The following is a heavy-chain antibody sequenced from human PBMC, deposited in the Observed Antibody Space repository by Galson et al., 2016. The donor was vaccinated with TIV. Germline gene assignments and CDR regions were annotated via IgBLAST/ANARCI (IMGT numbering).Heavy chain of an antibody. CDR3: VRDAPTDGSGYSGGYFDS. J-gene: IGHJ4*02. Sequence: SLRLSCAASGFTFSHFGMHWVRQSPGKGLEWLAVILYDGSSQFYADSVEGRFAISRDNSKNTLYLQMNSLGAEDTAVYYCVRDAPTDGSGYSGGYFDSWGQGTLVTVSS. D-gene: IGHD3-22*01. V-gene: IGHV3-30*03. CDR1: GFTFSHFG. CDR2: ILYDGSSQ.